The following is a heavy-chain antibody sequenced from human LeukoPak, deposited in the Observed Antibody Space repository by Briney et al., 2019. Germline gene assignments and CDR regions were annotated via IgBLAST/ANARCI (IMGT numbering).Heavy chain of an antibody. V-gene: IGHV1-8*03. Sequence: GASVKASCKTSGYIFAAYYLNWVRQAPGQGLEWMGWINPNSGGTKYAQKFQGRVTITRNTSISTAYMELSSLRSEDTAVYYCARSYYYDSSGYPPGAFDIWGQGTMVTVSS. CDR3: ARSYYYDSSGYPPGAFDI. CDR1: GYIFAAYY. J-gene: IGHJ3*02. D-gene: IGHD3-22*01. CDR2: INPNSGGT.